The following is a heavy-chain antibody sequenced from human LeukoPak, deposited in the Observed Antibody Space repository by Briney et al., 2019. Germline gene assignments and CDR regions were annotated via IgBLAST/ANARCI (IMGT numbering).Heavy chain of an antibody. D-gene: IGHD2-15*01. V-gene: IGHV1-2*02. CDR1: GYTFTGYY. CDR3: ARDQVCSGGSCYSGDPYYYYGVDV. Sequence: ASVKVSCKASGYTFTGYYMHWVRQAPGQGLEWMGWINPNSGGTNYAQKFQGRVTMTRDTSISTAYMELSRLRSDDTAVYYCARDQVCSGGSCYSGDPYYYYGVDVWGQGTTVTVSS. CDR2: INPNSGGT. J-gene: IGHJ6*02.